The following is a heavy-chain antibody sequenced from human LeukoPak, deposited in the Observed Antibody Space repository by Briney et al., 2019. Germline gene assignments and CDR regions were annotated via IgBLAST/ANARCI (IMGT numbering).Heavy chain of an antibody. CDR3: ARGFIIAARPDYYYYGMDV. CDR1: GGSFSSYY. V-gene: IGHV4-34*01. Sequence: PSETLSLTCAVYGGSFSSYYWSWIRQPPGKGLEWIGEINHSGSTNYNPSLKSRVTISVDTSKNQFSLKLSSVTAADTAVYYCARGFIIAARPDYYYYGMDVWGQGTTVTVSS. J-gene: IGHJ6*02. D-gene: IGHD6-6*01. CDR2: INHSGST.